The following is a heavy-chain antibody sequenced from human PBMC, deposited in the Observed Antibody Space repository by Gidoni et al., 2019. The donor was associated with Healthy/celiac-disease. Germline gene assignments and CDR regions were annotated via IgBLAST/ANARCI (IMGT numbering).Heavy chain of an antibody. V-gene: IGHV3-33*01. J-gene: IGHJ6*02. CDR1: GFTFSSYG. CDR3: ARVRLPPSGIAVAGNYYYYGMDV. Sequence: SCAASGFTFSSYGMHWVRQAPGKGLEWVAVIWYDGSNKYYADSVKGRFTISRDNSKNTLYLQMNSLRAEDTAVYYCARVRLPPSGIAVAGNYYYYGMDVWGQGTTVTVSS. CDR2: IWYDGSNK. D-gene: IGHD6-19*01.